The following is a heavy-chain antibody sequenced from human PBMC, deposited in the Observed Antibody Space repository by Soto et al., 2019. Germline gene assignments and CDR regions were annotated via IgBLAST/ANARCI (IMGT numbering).Heavy chain of an antibody. CDR3: AKDGNYDILTGYYFGYYYYMDV. D-gene: IGHD3-9*01. J-gene: IGHJ6*03. Sequence: GGSLRLSCAASGFTFSSYAMSWVRQAPGKGLEWVSAISGSGGSTYYADSVKGRFTISRDNSKNTLDLKMNSLRAEDTAVYYCAKDGNYDILTGYYFGYYYYMDVWGKGTTVTVSS. CDR2: ISGSGGST. V-gene: IGHV3-23*01. CDR1: GFTFSSYA.